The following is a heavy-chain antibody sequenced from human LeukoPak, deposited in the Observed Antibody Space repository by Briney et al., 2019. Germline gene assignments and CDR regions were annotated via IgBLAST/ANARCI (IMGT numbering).Heavy chain of an antibody. D-gene: IGHD4/OR15-4a*01. Sequence: SETLSLTCAVYGGSFSGYYWSWIRRPPGKGLEWIGEINHSGSTYYNPSLKSRVTISVDTSKNQFSLKLSSVTAADTAVYYCARDGGNYVGVWFDPWGQGTLVTVSS. V-gene: IGHV4-34*01. CDR1: GGSFSGYY. CDR3: ARDGGNYVGVWFDP. J-gene: IGHJ5*02. CDR2: INHSGST.